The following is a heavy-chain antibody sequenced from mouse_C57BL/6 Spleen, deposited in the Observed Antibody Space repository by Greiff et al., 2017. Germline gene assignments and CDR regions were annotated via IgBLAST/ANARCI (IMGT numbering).Heavy chain of an antibody. D-gene: IGHD2-5*01. Sequence: QVQLQQPGAELVRPGTSVKLSCKASGYTFTSYWMHWVKQRPGQGLEWIGVIDPSDSYTNYNQKFKGKATLTVDTSSSTAYMQLSSLTSEDSAVYYCARNPSNYDFDYWGQGTTLTVSS. V-gene: IGHV1-59*01. CDR2: IDPSDSYT. CDR1: GYTFTSYW. CDR3: ARNPSNYDFDY. J-gene: IGHJ2*01.